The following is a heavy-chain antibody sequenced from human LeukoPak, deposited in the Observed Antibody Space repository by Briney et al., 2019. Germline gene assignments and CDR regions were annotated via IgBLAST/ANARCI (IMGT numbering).Heavy chain of an antibody. D-gene: IGHD6-6*01. CDR2: INPNSGGT. CDR3: GRVWGGGIAAPRH. CDR1: GYTFTGYY. J-gene: IGHJ4*02. Sequence: GASVKISCKASGYTFTGYYMHWVRQAPGQGLEWMGWINPNSGGTNYAQKFQGRVTMTRDTSISPAYMELMRLRSDETAVYYCGRVWGGGIAAPRHWGQGTLVTVSS. V-gene: IGHV1-2*02.